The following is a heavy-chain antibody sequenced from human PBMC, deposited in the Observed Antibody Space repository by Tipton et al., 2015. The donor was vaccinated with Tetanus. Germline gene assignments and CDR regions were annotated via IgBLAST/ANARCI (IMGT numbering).Heavy chain of an antibody. CDR2: IGSFSRTI. J-gene: IGHJ6*02. D-gene: IGHD3-22*01. CDR1: GFTFSSYS. CDR3: ARVVRDYYYGMDV. Sequence: GSLRLSCEDSGFTFSSYSMNWVRQAPGKGLEWISYIGSFSRTINYADSVRGRFTTFRDNAKSSLYLQMSRLRAEDTAVYYCARVVRDYYYGMDVWGQGTTVTVSS. V-gene: IGHV3-48*01.